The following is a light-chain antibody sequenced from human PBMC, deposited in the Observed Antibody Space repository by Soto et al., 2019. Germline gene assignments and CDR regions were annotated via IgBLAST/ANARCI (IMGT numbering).Light chain of an antibody. CDR1: SGSVSTSYY. Sequence: QAVVTQEPSFSVSPGGTVTLTCGLSSGSVSTSYYPSWYQQTPGQAPRTLIYSTNTRSSGVPDRCSGSILGNKAALTITGAQAEDECEYYCVLYMGSGISVFGGGTKLTVL. J-gene: IGLJ3*02. CDR2: STN. CDR3: VLYMGSGISV. V-gene: IGLV8-61*01.